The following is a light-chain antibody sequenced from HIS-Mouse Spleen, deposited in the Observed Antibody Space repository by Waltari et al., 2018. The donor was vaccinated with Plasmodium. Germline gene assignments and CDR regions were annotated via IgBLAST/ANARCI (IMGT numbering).Light chain of an antibody. CDR2: YKSDSDK. Sequence: QAVLTQPSSLSASPGASASLTRTLRSGINVGTYRIYWYQQKPGSPPQYLRRYKSDSDKQEGSGVPSRFSGSKDASANAGILLISGLQSEDEADYYCMIWHSSAWVFGGGTKLTVL. CDR1: SGINVGTYR. J-gene: IGLJ3*02. V-gene: IGLV5-45*03. CDR3: MIWHSSAWV.